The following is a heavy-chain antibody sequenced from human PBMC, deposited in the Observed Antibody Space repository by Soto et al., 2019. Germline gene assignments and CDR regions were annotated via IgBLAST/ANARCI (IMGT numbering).Heavy chain of an antibody. CDR2: FDPEDGET. J-gene: IGHJ5*02. CDR1: GYTLTELS. D-gene: IGHD3-10*01. CDR3: ATAYGSGSYYENWFDP. V-gene: IGHV1-24*01. Sequence: ASVKVSCKVSGYTLTELSMHWVRQAPGKGLEWMGGFDPEDGETIYAQKFQGRVTMTEDTSTDTAYMELSSLRSEDTAVYYCATAYGSGSYYENWFDPWGQGTLVTVSS.